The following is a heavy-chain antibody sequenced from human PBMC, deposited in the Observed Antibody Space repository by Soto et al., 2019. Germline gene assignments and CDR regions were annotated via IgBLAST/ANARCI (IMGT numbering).Heavy chain of an antibody. Sequence: SETLSLTCAVYGGSFSGYYWSWIRQPPGKGLEWIGEINHSGSTNYNPSLKSRVTISVDTSKNQFSLKLSSVTAADTAVYYCARGPPWRIVVVVAATLNWFDPWGQGTLVTVSS. CDR1: GGSFSGYY. CDR2: INHSGST. J-gene: IGHJ5*02. D-gene: IGHD2-15*01. CDR3: ARGPPWRIVVVVAATLNWFDP. V-gene: IGHV4-34*01.